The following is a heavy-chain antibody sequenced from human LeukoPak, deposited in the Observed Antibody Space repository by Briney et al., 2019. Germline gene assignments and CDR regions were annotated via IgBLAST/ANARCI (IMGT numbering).Heavy chain of an antibody. CDR3: ARDGYYYDSSGHRWFDP. J-gene: IGHJ5*02. V-gene: IGHV4-4*07. CDR1: GGSISSYY. CDR2: IYTSGST. Sequence: SETLSLTCTVSGGSISSYYWSWIRQPAGKGLEWIGRIYTSGSTNYNPSLESRVTMSVDTSKNQFSLKLSSVTAADTAVYYCARDGYYYDSSGHRWFDPWGQGTLVTVSS. D-gene: IGHD3-22*01.